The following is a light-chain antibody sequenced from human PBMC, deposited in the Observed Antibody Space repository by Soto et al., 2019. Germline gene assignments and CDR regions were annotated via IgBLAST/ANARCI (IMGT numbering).Light chain of an antibody. Sequence: EIVMTQSPATLSVSPGERATLSCRASQRVSSNLAWYQQKPGQAPRLLIYGASTRATGIPARFSGSGSGTEFTLTISSLQSADFADYYCQQYNNWPPVTFGQGTKVEIK. CDR3: QQYNNWPPVT. CDR2: GAS. CDR1: QRVSSN. V-gene: IGKV3-15*01. J-gene: IGKJ1*01.